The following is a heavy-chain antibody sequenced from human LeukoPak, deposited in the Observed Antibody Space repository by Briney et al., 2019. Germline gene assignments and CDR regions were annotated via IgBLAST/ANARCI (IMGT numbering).Heavy chain of an antibody. V-gene: IGHV4-34*01. CDR2: INHSGST. Sequence: PSETLSLTCAVYGGSFSGYYWSWIRQPPGKGLEWIGEINHSGSTNYNPSLKSRVTISVDTSKNQFSLKLSSVTAADTAVYYCARDSYLDAFDIWGQETMVTVSS. CDR3: ARDSYLDAFDI. D-gene: IGHD5-18*01. CDR1: GGSFSGYY. J-gene: IGHJ3*02.